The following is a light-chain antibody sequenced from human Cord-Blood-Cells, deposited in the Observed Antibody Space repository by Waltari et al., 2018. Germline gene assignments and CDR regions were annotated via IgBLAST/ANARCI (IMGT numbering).Light chain of an antibody. V-gene: IGLV2-14*01. Sequence: QSALTQPASVSGSPGQSITISCTGTSSDVGGYNYVSWYQQHPGKAPKLVIYDVSKRPSGVSNRFAGSKSGNTASLTISGLEAEDEADYYCSSYTRSSTWVFGGGTKLTVL. CDR3: SSYTRSSTWV. CDR1: SSDVGGYNY. CDR2: DVS. J-gene: IGLJ3*02.